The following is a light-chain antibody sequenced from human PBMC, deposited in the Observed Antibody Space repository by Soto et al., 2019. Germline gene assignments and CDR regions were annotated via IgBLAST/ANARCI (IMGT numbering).Light chain of an antibody. CDR2: WAS. CDR1: QSVLYSSNDRNY. V-gene: IGKV4-1*01. Sequence: DIIITQSPDSLAVSLGERVTINCKSSQSVLYSSNDRNYLAWFQQKPGQPPKLLIYWASNRESGVPDRFSGSGSGTDFTLTISGLEAEDVAVYYCQQHCNSPLTFGGGTRLEIK. J-gene: IGKJ5*01. CDR3: QQHCNSPLT.